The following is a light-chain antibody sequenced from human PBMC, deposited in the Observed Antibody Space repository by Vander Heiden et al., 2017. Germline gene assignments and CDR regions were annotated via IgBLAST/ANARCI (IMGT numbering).Light chain of an antibody. CDR1: QTVTSSS. V-gene: IGKV3-20*01. Sequence: EVELTHSPGPLSLSPGERATLSCRASQTVTSSSLAWLQQKPGQAPRVLIYGASNRATGVPDRFSGGGSGTDFTLTISGLESEDFAVYFCQQSGSSLVTFGGGTKVAI. CDR2: GAS. J-gene: IGKJ4*01. CDR3: QQSGSSLVT.